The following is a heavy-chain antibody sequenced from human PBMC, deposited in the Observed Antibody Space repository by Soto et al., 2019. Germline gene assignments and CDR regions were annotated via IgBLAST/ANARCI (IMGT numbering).Heavy chain of an antibody. J-gene: IGHJ3*01. D-gene: IGHD2-2*01. Sequence: QVHLIQSGAEVKKPGSSVKVSCKAAGGTFNTYTLIWVRQAPGHGLEWMGRIIPMLTVTNSAQKFQGRLTLTADKSTGTALMELTSLISDDTAVYYCSVGSCSAETFDVWGQGTMVTVSS. CDR3: SVGSCSAETFDV. CDR1: GGTFNTYT. V-gene: IGHV1-69*02. CDR2: IIPMLTVT.